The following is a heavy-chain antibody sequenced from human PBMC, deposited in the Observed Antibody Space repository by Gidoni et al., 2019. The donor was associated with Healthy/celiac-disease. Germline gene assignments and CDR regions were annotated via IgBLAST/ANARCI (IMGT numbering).Heavy chain of an antibody. CDR1: GFTFSSYA. Sequence: QVQLVESGGGVVQPGRSLRLSCAASGFTFSSYAMHWVRQAPGKGLEWVAVISYDGSNKYYADSVKGRFTISRDNSKNTLYLQMNSLRAEDTAVYYCARDISYGPFDYWGQGTLVTVSS. V-gene: IGHV3-30-3*01. CDR2: ISYDGSNK. CDR3: ARDISYGPFDY. D-gene: IGHD5-18*01. J-gene: IGHJ4*02.